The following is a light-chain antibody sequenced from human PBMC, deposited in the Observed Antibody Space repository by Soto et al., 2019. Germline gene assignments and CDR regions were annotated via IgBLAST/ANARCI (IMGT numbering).Light chain of an antibody. J-gene: IGLJ2*01. CDR1: SSDIGESKY. CDR2: EVN. V-gene: IGLV2-14*01. Sequence: QSVLTQPASVSGSPGQSITFPCTGTSSDIGESKYVSWFQQLPGEAPRLIIYEVNSRPSGISDRFSGSKSGNSASLTISGLHPEDESIYYCASQTSPNMWIFGGGTKLTVL. CDR3: ASQTSPNMWI.